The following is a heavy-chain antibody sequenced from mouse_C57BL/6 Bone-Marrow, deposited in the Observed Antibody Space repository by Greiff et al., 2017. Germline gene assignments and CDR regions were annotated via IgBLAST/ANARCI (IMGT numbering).Heavy chain of an antibody. CDR3: ATLYDGSSPYYAMDY. D-gene: IGHD1-1*01. V-gene: IGHV1-64*01. CDR1: GYTFTSYW. Sequence: QVQLQQPGAELVKPGASVKLSCKASGYTFTSYWMHWVKQRPGQGLEWIGMIHPNSGSTNYNEKFKSKATLTVDKSSSTAYMQLSSLTSEDSAVYYCATLYDGSSPYYAMDYWGQGTSVTVSS. J-gene: IGHJ4*01. CDR2: IHPNSGST.